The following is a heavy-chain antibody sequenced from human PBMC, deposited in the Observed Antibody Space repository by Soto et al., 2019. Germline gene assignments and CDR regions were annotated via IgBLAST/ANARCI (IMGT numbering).Heavy chain of an antibody. Sequence: GGSLRLSCAASGFTFSSYAMSWVRQAPGKGLEWVSAISGSGGSTYYADSVKGRFTISRDNAKNSLYLQMNSLRAEDTALYYCAKGYCSSTSCYAFDIWGQGTMVTVSS. V-gene: IGHV3-23*01. CDR2: ISGSGGST. D-gene: IGHD2-2*01. CDR3: AKGYCSSTSCYAFDI. J-gene: IGHJ3*02. CDR1: GFTFSSYA.